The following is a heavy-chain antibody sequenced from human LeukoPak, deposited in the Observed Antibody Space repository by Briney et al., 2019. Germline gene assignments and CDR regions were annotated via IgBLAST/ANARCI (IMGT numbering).Heavy chain of an antibody. Sequence: GGSLRLSCAASGFTFDDYAMHWVRQAPGKGLEWVSGISWNSGTIGYADAVKGRFTISRDNAKNSLYLQMDSLRAEDTALNYCAKGEALWFGESHDWGQGTLVTVSS. CDR3: AKGEALWFGESHD. D-gene: IGHD3-10*01. V-gene: IGHV3-9*01. CDR2: ISWNSGTI. CDR1: GFTFDDYA. J-gene: IGHJ4*02.